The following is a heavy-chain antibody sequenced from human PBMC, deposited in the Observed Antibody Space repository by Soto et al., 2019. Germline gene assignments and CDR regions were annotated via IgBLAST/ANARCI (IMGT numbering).Heavy chain of an antibody. CDR2: IRGDGSST. V-gene: IGHV3-23*01. D-gene: IGHD2-15*01. CDR1: GFKFNSYT. CDR3: AKPVVVDTIYYYYMDV. J-gene: IGHJ6*03. Sequence: EVQLLESGGGLVQPGGSLRLSCAASGFKFNSYTMGWVRQAPGKGLVWVSAIRGDGSSTYYADFVKGRFIISRDNSKNTLYLQMNRLRAEDTAVYYCAKPVVVDTIYYYYMDVWGRGTTVTVSS.